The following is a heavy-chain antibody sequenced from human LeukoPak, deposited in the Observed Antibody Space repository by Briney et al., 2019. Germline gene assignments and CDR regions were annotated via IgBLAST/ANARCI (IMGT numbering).Heavy chain of an antibody. CDR1: GGSISSYY. V-gene: IGHV4-59*01. CDR2: IYYSGST. J-gene: IGHJ3*02. CDR3: ARDSLNDAFDI. Sequence: SETPSLTCTVSGGSISSYYWSWTRQPPGKGVEGIGYIYYSGSTNHNPSLKSRVTISVDTSKNQFSLKLSSVTAADTAVYYCARDSLNDAFDIWGQGTMVTVSS.